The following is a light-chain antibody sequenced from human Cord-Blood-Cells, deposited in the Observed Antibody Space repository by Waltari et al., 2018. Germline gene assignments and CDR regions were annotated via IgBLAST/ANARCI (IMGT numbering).Light chain of an antibody. J-gene: IGKJ4*01. CDR3: QQYYSYPLT. CDR1: QGISSY. V-gene: IGKV1-8*01. CDR2: AAS. Sequence: AIRITQSPSSFSASTGDRVTITCRASQGISSYLAWYQQKPGKAPKRLIYAASTLQSGVPSTFSGSGSGTDFTLTISCLQSEDFATYYCQQYYSYPLTFGGGTKVEIK.